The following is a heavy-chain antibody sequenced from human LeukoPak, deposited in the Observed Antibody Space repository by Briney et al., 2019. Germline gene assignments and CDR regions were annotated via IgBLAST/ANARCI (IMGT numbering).Heavy chain of an antibody. Sequence: GGSLRLSCAASGFTFSRYWMSWVRQAPGKGLEWVANIKQDGSEKYYMDSVKGRFTISRDNAKNSLYLQMNSLRAEDTAVFYCARQDIVVEPAANNWFDPWGQGTLVTVSS. CDR2: IKQDGSEK. D-gene: IGHD2-2*01. J-gene: IGHJ5*02. CDR1: GFTFSRYW. V-gene: IGHV3-7*01. CDR3: ARQDIVVEPAANNWFDP.